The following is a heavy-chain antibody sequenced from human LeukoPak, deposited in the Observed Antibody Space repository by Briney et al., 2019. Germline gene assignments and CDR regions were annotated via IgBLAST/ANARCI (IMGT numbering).Heavy chain of an antibody. CDR1: GFTFSNYA. J-gene: IGHJ3*02. D-gene: IGHD6-6*01. CDR2: ISGSGDST. CDR3: AKDLEQLVGGAFDI. Sequence: GGSLRLSCAASGFTFSNYAMSWVRQAPGKGLEWVSTISGSGDSTYYADSVKGHFTISRDNSKNTLYLQMNSLRAEDTAVYYCAKDLEQLVGGAFDIWGQGTMVTVSS. V-gene: IGHV3-23*01.